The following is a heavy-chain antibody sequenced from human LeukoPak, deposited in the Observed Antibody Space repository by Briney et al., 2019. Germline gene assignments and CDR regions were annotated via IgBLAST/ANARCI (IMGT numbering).Heavy chain of an antibody. D-gene: IGHD6-13*01. Sequence: SETLSLTCAVYGGSFSGYYWSWIRQPPGKGLEWIGEINHSGSTNYNPSLKSRVTISVDKSNNQFSLQLNSVTAADTAVYYCARDLGSSAPRAVWGQGALVTVSS. V-gene: IGHV4-34*01. CDR3: ARDLGSSAPRAV. CDR1: GGSFSGYY. J-gene: IGHJ4*02. CDR2: INHSGST.